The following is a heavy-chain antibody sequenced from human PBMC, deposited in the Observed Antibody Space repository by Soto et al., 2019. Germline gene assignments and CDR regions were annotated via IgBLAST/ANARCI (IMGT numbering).Heavy chain of an antibody. J-gene: IGHJ3*01. CDR2: ISNDESNK. Sequence: QVQLVESGGGVVQPGRSLRLSCAASGFTFSTYGMHWVRQAPGKGLEWVAFISNDESNKYYADSVKGRFTISRDNSKNTLYLQMNSLRAEDTAVCYCTKEADAFDVWGQGTMVTVSS. CDR1: GFTFSTYG. V-gene: IGHV3-30*18. CDR3: TKEADAFDV.